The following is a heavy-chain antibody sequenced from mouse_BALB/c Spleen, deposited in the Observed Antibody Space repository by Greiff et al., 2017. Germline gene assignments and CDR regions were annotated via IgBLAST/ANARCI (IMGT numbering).Heavy chain of an antibody. J-gene: IGHJ2*01. V-gene: IGHV5-6-5*01. Sequence: EVMLVESGGGLVKPGGSLKLSCAASGFTFSSYAMSWVRQTPEKRLEWVASISSGGSTYYPDSVKGRFTISRDNARNILYLQMSSLRSEDTAMYYCARGEKVFDYWGQGTTLTVSS. CDR2: ISSGGST. CDR1: GFTFSSYA. CDR3: ARGEKVFDY.